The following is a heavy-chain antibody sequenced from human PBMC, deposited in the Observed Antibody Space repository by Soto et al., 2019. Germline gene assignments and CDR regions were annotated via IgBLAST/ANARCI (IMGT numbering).Heavy chain of an antibody. Sequence: SETLSLTCAVYGGSCSGYYWSWIRQPPGKGLEWIGEINHSGSTNYNPSLKSRVTISVDTSKNQFSLKLSSVTAADTAVYYCARGSVVIAAPHYYYMDVWGKGTTVTVSS. D-gene: IGHD6-6*01. J-gene: IGHJ6*03. CDR3: ARGSVVIAAPHYYYMDV. V-gene: IGHV4-34*01. CDR2: INHSGST. CDR1: GGSCSGYY.